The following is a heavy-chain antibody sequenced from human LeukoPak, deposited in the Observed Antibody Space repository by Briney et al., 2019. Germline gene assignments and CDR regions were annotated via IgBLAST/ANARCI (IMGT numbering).Heavy chain of an antibody. Sequence: SETLSLTCAVYGGSFSGYYWSWIRQPPGKGLEWIGGINHSGSTNYNPSLKSRVTISVDTSKNQFSLKLSSVTAADTAVYYCARSSTAMVNDYWGQGTLVTVSS. V-gene: IGHV4-34*01. CDR1: GGSFSGYY. CDR2: INHSGST. D-gene: IGHD5-18*01. CDR3: ARSSTAMVNDY. J-gene: IGHJ4*02.